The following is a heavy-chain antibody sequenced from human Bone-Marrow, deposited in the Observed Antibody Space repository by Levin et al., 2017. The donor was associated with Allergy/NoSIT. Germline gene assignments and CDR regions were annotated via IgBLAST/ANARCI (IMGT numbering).Heavy chain of an antibody. D-gene: IGHD3-10*01. CDR1: GFTFSNAW. V-gene: IGHV3-15*07. J-gene: IGHJ3*02. CDR2: IKSKTDGGTT. CDR3: TTALWFGELLEGWDAFDI. Sequence: GGSLRLSCAASGFTFSNAWMNWVRQAPGKGLEWVGRIKSKTDGGTTDYAAPVKGRFTISRDDSKNTLYLQMNSLKTEDTAVYYCTTALWFGELLEGWDAFDIWGQGTMVTVSS.